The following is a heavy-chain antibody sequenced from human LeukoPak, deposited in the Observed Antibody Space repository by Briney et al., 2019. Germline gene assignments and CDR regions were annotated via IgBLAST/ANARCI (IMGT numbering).Heavy chain of an antibody. Sequence: SETLSLTGTGSGGTIISYYWSGIRQPPGKGLKWSGYIYYSGSTNYNPSLKSRVTKSVYTSKNQVTLKLSPRTAADTAVSYCARTQYSYDPFDYWGPGPLVPVSS. D-gene: IGHD3-22*01. J-gene: IGHJ4*02. CDR3: ARTQYSYDPFDY. V-gene: IGHV4-59*01. CDR2: IYYSGST. CDR1: GGTIISYY.